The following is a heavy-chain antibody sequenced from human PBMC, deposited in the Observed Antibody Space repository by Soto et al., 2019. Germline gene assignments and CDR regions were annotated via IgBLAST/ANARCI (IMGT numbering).Heavy chain of an antibody. D-gene: IGHD6-6*01. CDR1: GGSISSYY. CDR3: ARVGQYSSSSNWFDP. Sequence: SETLSLTCTVSGGSISSYYWSWIRQPAGKGLEWIGRIYTSGSTNYNPSLKSRVTMSVDTPKNQFSLKLSSVTAADTAVYYCARVGQYSSSSNWFDPWGQGTLVTVSS. CDR2: IYTSGST. J-gene: IGHJ5*02. V-gene: IGHV4-4*07.